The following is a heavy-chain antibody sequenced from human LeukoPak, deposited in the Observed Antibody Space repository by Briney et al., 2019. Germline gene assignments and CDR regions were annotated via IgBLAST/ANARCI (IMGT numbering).Heavy chain of an antibody. CDR3: VRASLGY. CDR1: GYTFNNYG. Sequence: GASVKVSCKASGYTFNNYGISWVRQAPGQGLEWMGWINPNSGGTNYAQKFQGRVTMTRDTSITTAYVEVSSLTSDDTAVYFCVRASLGYWGQGTLVTVSS. V-gene: IGHV1-2*02. J-gene: IGHJ4*02. CDR2: INPNSGGT.